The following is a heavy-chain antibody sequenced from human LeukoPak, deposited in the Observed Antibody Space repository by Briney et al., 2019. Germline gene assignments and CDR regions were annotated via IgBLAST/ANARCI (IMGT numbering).Heavy chain of an antibody. V-gene: IGHV3-30*02. D-gene: IGHD4-17*01. CDR1: GFTFTDFG. J-gene: IGHJ4*02. CDR2: IRRDGRSK. CDR3: AKDRDDYGDDC. Sequence: GGSLRLSCAASGFTFTDFGMHWVRQAPGKGLDWVSHIRRDGRSKFYAESVKGRFTISRDNSKNTLYLQMNSLRAEDTAVYYCAKDRDDYGDDCWGQGVLVTVST.